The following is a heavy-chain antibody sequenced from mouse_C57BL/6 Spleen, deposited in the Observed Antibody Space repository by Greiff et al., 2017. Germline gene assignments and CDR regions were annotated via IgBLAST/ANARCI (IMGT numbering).Heavy chain of an antibody. J-gene: IGHJ3*01. Sequence: EVHLVESGGGLVQPKGSLKLSCAASGFRFNTYAMNWVRQAPGKGLEWVARIRSKSNNYATYYADSVKDSFTIARDDSKSMLYLQMNNLKTEDTAMYYCVRRGFAYWGQGTLVTVSA. CDR3: VRRGFAY. V-gene: IGHV10-1*01. CDR1: GFRFNTYA. CDR2: IRSKSNNYAT.